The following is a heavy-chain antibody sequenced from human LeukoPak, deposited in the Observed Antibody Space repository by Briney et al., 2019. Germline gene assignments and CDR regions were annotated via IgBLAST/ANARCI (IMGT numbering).Heavy chain of an antibody. D-gene: IGHD2-15*01. V-gene: IGHV4-31*03. CDR2: IYYSGST. CDR3: GRVAATDYFDY. CDR1: GGSISSGGYY. J-gene: IGHJ4*02. Sequence: SETLSLTCTVSGGSISSGGYYWSWIRQHPGKGLEWIGYIYYSGSTYYNSSLKSRVTISVDTSKNQFSLKLSSVTAADTAVYFCGRVAATDYFDYWGQGTLVTVSS.